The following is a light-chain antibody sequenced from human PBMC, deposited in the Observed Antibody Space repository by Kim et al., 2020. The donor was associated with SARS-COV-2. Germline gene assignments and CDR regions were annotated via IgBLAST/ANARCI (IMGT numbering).Light chain of an antibody. V-gene: IGKV3-15*01. CDR1: QSVYSSY. CDR3: QQYQNWPPVT. Sequence: PGDRATLSCRASQSVYSSYLAWYQKKPGQPPRLLIYGTSTRAAGVLVRFSGSGSGTEFTLTISSLQSEDFAVYFCQQYQNWPPVTFGGGTKVDIK. CDR2: GTS. J-gene: IGKJ4*01.